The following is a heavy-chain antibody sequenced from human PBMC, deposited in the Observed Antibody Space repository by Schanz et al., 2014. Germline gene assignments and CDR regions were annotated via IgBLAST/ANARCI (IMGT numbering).Heavy chain of an antibody. Sequence: QVQLQESGPGLVKPSQTLSLTCTVSGGSIRSGTYYWSWIRQPAGKALEWVGRVFPNGITNYNPSLKRRGAISLDASKNQSSLTLTSLTAADTAVYYCARDTTWRRDLWGRGTLVTVSS. CDR3: ARDTTWRRDL. CDR2: VFPNGIT. D-gene: IGHD5-12*01. J-gene: IGHJ2*01. CDR1: GGSIRSGTYY. V-gene: IGHV4-61*02.